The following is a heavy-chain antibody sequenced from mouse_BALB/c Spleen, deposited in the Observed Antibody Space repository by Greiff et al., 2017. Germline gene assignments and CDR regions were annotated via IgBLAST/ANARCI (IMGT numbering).Heavy chain of an antibody. CDR1: GFTFSSYA. D-gene: IGHD2-3*01. J-gene: IGHJ3*01. V-gene: IGHV5-9-3*01. CDR3: ARQDGPY. CDR2: ISSGGSYT. Sequence: DVMLVESGGGLVKPGGSLKLSCAASGFTFSSYAMSWVRQTPEKRLEWVATISSGGSYTYYPDSVKGRFTISRDNAKNTLYLQMSSLRSEDTAMYYCARQDGPYWGQGTLVTVSA.